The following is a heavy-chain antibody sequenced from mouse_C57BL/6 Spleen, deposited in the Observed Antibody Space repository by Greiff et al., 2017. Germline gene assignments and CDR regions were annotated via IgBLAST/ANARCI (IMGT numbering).Heavy chain of an antibody. V-gene: IGHV14-1*01. CDR3: TATLYGSSDDFHV. J-gene: IGHJ1*03. D-gene: IGHD1-1*01. CDR2: IDPEDGDT. CDR1: GFNIQDYY. Sequence: EVQLQESGAELVRPGASVKLSCTASGFNIQDYYMHWVKQRPEQGLEWIGRIDPEDGDTESAPKFQGKATMTADTSSNPAYLQLSSLTSEDTAVYYCTATLYGSSDDFHVWGTWTTVTVSS.